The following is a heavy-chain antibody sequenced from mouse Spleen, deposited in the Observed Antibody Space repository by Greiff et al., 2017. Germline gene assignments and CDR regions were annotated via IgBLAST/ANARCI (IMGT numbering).Heavy chain of an antibody. Sequence: QVTLKVCGPGILQSSQTLSLTCSFSGFSLSTSGMGVSWIRQPSGKGLEWLAHIYWDDDKRYNPSLKSRLTISKDTSRNQVFLKITSVDTADTATYYCARNYYGSSHWYFDVWGTGTTVTVSS. CDR1: GFSLSTSGMG. J-gene: IGHJ1*03. CDR3: ARNYYGSSHWYFDV. CDR2: IYWDDDK. D-gene: IGHD1-1*01. V-gene: IGHV8-12*01.